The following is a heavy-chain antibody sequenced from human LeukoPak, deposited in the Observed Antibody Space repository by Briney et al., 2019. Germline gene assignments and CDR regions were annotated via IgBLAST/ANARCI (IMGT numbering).Heavy chain of an antibody. CDR1: GYTFTTYY. CDR2: INPSGGST. D-gene: IGHD3-10*01. J-gene: IGHJ4*02. Sequence: ASVKVSCKASGYTFTTYYMHWVRQAPGQGLEWMGIINPSGGSTSYAQKFQGRVTMTRDMSTSTVYMELSSLRSEDTAVYYCARELRATMVRGVGKTPGGYWGQGTQVTVSS. V-gene: IGHV1-46*01. CDR3: ARELRATMVRGVGKTPGGY.